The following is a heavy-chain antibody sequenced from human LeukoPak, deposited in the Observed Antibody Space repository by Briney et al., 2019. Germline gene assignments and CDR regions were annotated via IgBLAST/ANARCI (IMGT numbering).Heavy chain of an antibody. J-gene: IGHJ4*02. V-gene: IGHV1-2*02. D-gene: IGHD3-16*01. CDR2: INPNSGGT. Sequence: ASVKVSCKASGYTFTGYYMHWVRQAPGQGLEWMGWINPNSGGTNYAQKFQGRVTMTRDTAISTAYMELSRLRSDDTAVYYCAREGGSIMITFGGAHDYWGQGTLVTVSS. CDR1: GYTFTGYY. CDR3: AREGGSIMITFGGAHDY.